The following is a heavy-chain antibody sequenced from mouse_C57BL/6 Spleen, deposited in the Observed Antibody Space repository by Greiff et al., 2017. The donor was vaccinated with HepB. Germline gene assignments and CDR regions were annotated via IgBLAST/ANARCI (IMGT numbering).Heavy chain of an antibody. CDR1: GYTFTEYT. D-gene: IGHD5-1*01. CDR2: FYPGSGSI. Sequence: QVQLKQSGAELVKPGASVKLSCKASGYTFTEYTIHWVKQRSGQGLEWIGWFYPGSGSIKYNEKFKDKATFTADQSSSTVYMELSRLTSEYAAVYFCARPVYLHASFDYWGQGTTLTVSS. CDR3: ARPVYLHASFDY. J-gene: IGHJ2*01. V-gene: IGHV1-62-2*01.